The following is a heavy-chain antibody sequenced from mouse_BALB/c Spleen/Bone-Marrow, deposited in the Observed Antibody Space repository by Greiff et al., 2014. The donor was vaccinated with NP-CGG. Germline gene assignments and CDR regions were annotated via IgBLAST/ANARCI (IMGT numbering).Heavy chain of an antibody. V-gene: IGHV1-87*01. J-gene: IGHJ2*01. CDR3: AREGSSPYYFDY. CDR2: IYPGDGDT. CDR1: GYTFTSYW. D-gene: IGHD1-1*01. Sequence: QVQLQQSGAELARPGASVKLSCKASGYTFTSYWIQWVKQRPGQGLEWIGAIYPGDGDTRYTQKFKGKATLTADKSSSTAYMQLSSLASEDSAVYYCAREGSSPYYFDYWGQGTTLTVSS.